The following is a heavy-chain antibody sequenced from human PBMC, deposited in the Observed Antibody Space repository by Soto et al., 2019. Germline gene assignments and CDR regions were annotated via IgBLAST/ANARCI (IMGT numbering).Heavy chain of an antibody. CDR1: GYTSTSYD. Sequence: SVKLDRKASGYTSTSYDIDWVRQAPGQGLEWMGIINPSGGSTSYAQKFQGRVTMTRDTSTSTVYMELSSLRFEETAVYYCASVPYYAWGQGTLVTVSS. D-gene: IGHD3-10*01. CDR3: ASVPYYA. J-gene: IGHJ4*02. CDR2: INPSGGST. V-gene: IGHV1-46*01.